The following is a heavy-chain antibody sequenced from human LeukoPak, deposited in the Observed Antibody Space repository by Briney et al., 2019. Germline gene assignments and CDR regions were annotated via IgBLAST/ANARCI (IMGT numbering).Heavy chain of an antibody. Sequence: SETLSLTCTVSGGSISSSSYYWGWIRQPPGKGLEWIGSIYYSGSTYYNPSLKSRVTISVDTSKNQFSLKLSSVTAADTAVYYCARGLMLSSSRSGAFDIWGQGTMVTVSS. V-gene: IGHV4-39*07. CDR1: GGSISSSSYY. CDR3: ARGLMLSSSRSGAFDI. D-gene: IGHD6-6*01. J-gene: IGHJ3*02. CDR2: IYYSGST.